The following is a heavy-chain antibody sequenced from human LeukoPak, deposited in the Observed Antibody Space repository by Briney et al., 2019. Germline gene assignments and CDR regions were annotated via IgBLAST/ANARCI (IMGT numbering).Heavy chain of an antibody. Sequence: GESLKISCKGSGYTFSSSWIGCVRQMPGKGLEWMGIIYPGDSDTRYSPSFQGQVTISSDKSINTAYLQWSSLKATDTGIYYCARQYGRHFDYWGQGTLVTVSS. V-gene: IGHV5-51*01. CDR1: GYTFSSSW. CDR3: ARQYGRHFDY. D-gene: IGHD4-17*01. CDR2: IYPGDSDT. J-gene: IGHJ4*02.